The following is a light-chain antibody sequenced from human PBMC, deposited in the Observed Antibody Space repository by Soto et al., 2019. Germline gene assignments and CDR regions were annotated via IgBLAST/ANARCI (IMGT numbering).Light chain of an antibody. CDR1: QTIRSW. Sequence: DIQMTKSLSTLSGSVVDRFTITCRASQTIRSWLAWYQQKPGKATKLLIYKASTLKSGVPSRFSGSGSGTDFALTITSLQAEEFVTYYCKQLRMHPSTFGGGTKVAI. V-gene: IGKV1-5*03. CDR3: KQLRMHPST. CDR2: KAS. J-gene: IGKJ4*01.